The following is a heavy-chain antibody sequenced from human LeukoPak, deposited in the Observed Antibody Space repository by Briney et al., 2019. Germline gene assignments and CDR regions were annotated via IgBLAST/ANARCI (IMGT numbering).Heavy chain of an antibody. D-gene: IGHD2-21*01. CDR1: GYSISSGYY. J-gene: IGHJ3*02. Sequence: PSETLSLTCTVSGYSISSGYYWGWIRQPAGKGLEWIGRFYSSGNNNYNPSLRSRVTMSADTSKNQFSLELTSVTAADTAVYYCARERHIASDSFDIWGPGTLVTVSS. V-gene: IGHV4-38-2*02. CDR2: FYSSGNN. CDR3: ARERHIASDSFDI.